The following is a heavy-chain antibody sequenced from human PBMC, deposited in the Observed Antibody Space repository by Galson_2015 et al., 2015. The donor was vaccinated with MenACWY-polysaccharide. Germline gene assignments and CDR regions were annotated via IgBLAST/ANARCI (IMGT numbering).Heavy chain of an antibody. CDR1: AFTFSSYW. V-gene: IGHV3-7*01. CDR3: ARRRGGVGNYFDS. Sequence: SLRLSCAASAFTFSSYWMSWVRQAPGKGLEWVANIKEDGSDKYYVDSVKGRFTISRDNAKNSLYLQMNSLRAEETAVYYCARRRGGVGNYFDSWGQGTLFTVSS. D-gene: IGHD1-26*01. CDR2: IKEDGSDK. J-gene: IGHJ4*02.